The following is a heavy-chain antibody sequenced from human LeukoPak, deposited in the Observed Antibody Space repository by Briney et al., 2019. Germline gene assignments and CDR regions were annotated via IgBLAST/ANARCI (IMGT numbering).Heavy chain of an antibody. CDR1: GYTFTSYD. Sequence: ASVKVSCKASGYTFTSYDINWVRQATGQGLEWMGWMNPNSGNTGYAQKFQGRVNMTRNTSISTAYMELSSLRSEDTAVYYCAAASPRYYYYYYMEVWGKGTTVTVS. V-gene: IGHV1-8*01. J-gene: IGHJ6*03. CDR3: AAASPRYYYYYYMEV. D-gene: IGHD6-25*01. CDR2: MNPNSGNT.